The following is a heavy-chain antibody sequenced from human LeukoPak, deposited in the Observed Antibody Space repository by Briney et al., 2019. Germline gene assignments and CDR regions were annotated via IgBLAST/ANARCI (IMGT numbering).Heavy chain of an antibody. V-gene: IGHV4-30-2*01. J-gene: IGHJ4*02. Sequence: PSETLSLTCTVSGGSISSGGYYWSWIRQPPGKGLEWIGYIYHSGSTYYNPSLKSRVTISVDRSKNQFSLKLSSVTAADTAVYYCARVSGPYLIEANFDYWGQGTLVTVSS. D-gene: IGHD3-10*01. CDR2: IYHSGST. CDR1: GGSISSGGYY. CDR3: ARVSGPYLIEANFDY.